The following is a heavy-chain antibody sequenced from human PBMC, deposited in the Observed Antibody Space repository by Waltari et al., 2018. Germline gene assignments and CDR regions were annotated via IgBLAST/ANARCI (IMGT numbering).Heavy chain of an antibody. CDR1: GGSISSYY. Sequence: QVQLQESGPGLVKPSETLSLTCTASGGSISSYYWSWIRQPAGKGLEWIGRIYTSGSTNYNPSLKSRVTMSVDTSKNQFSLKLSSVTAADTAVYYCARDRRYFYYYYMDVWGKGTTVTVSS. J-gene: IGHJ6*03. V-gene: IGHV4-4*07. CDR3: ARDRRYFYYYYMDV. CDR2: IYTSGST.